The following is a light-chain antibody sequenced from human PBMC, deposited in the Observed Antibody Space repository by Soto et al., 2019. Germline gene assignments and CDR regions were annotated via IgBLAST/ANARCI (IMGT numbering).Light chain of an antibody. CDR1: HSLLHSNGYKF. V-gene: IGKV2-28*01. CDR2: LAS. Sequence: DIVMTQSPLSLPVMPGEPASISCRSSHSLLHSNGYKFLDWYLQRPGQSPQLLIYLASNRSSGVPDRFSGSGSGTDFTLTISSLESDDFAIYYCQQRYSWLRVFGPGTKVDIK. CDR3: QQRYSWLRV. J-gene: IGKJ1*01.